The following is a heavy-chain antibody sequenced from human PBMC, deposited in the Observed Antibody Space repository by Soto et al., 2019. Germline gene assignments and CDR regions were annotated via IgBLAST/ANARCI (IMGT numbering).Heavy chain of an antibody. J-gene: IGHJ4*02. Sequence: GGSLRLSCAASGFTFSSYAMSWVRQAPGKGLEWVSAISGSGGSTYYADSVKGRFTISRDNSKNTLYLQMNSLRAEDTAVYYCARDLLSSSSYLDYWGQGTLVTVSS. D-gene: IGHD6-6*01. CDR1: GFTFSSYA. V-gene: IGHV3-23*01. CDR2: ISGSGGST. CDR3: ARDLLSSSSYLDY.